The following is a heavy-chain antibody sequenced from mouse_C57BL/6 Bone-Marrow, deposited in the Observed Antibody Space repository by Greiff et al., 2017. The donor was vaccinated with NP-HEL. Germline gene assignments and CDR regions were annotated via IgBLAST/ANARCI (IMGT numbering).Heavy chain of an antibody. V-gene: IGHV5-6*02. CDR2: ISSGGSYT. Sequence: DVMLVESGGDLVKPGGSLKLSCAASGFTFSSYGMSWVRQTPDKRLEWVATISSGGSYTYYPASVKGRFTISRDNAKNTLYLQMSSLKSEDTAMYYCARLFHAMDYWGQGTSVTVSS. CDR1: GFTFSSYG. CDR3: ARLFHAMDY. J-gene: IGHJ4*01.